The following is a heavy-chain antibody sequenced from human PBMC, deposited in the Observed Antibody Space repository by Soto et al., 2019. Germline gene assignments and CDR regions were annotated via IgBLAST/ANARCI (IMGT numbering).Heavy chain of an antibody. CDR3: AGDPYGGPIDY. Sequence: TLSVTCTVSGGSISINYWTWVRQPPGKGLEWIGYISFSGSTSHNSYNPSLKSRVTISADASKNQFSLKLSSVTAADTAVYYCAGDPYGGPIDYWGQGTLVTVSS. D-gene: IGHD4-17*01. V-gene: IGHV4-59*12. CDR1: GGSISINY. J-gene: IGHJ4*02. CDR2: ISFSGST.